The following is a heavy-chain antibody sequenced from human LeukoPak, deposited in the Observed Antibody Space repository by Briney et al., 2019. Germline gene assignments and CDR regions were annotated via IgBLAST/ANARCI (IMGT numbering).Heavy chain of an antibody. CDR2: INHSGST. Sequence: SETLSLTCAVYGGSFSGYYWSWIRQPPGKGLEWIGEINHSGSTNYNPSLKSRVTISVDTSKNQFSLKLSSVTAADTAVYYCARGRIIMVRGVKQNFDYWGQGTLVTVSS. V-gene: IGHV4-34*01. CDR1: GGSFSGYY. D-gene: IGHD3-10*01. CDR3: ARGRIIMVRGVKQNFDY. J-gene: IGHJ4*02.